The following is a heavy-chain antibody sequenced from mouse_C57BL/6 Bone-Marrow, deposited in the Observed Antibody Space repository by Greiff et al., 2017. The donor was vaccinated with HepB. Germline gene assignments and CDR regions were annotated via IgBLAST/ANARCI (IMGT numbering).Heavy chain of an antibody. J-gene: IGHJ3*01. CDR2: IDPSDSYT. V-gene: IGHV1-50*01. D-gene: IGHD1-1*01. CDR3: ARYSGSRGGAY. Sequence: VQLQQPGAELVKPGASVKLSCKASGYTFTSYWMQWVKQRPGQGLEWIGEIDPSDSYTNYNQKFKGKATLTVDTSSSTAYMQLSSLTSEDSAVYYCARYSGSRGGAYWGQGTLVTVSA. CDR1: GYTFTSYW.